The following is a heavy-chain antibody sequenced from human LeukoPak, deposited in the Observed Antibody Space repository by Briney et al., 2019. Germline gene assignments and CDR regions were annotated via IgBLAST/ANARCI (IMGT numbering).Heavy chain of an antibody. CDR1: GGSLSSTSNY. CDR2: IYYSGST. CDR3: ARGPPRPARYFSSTSRKGVYNWFDP. V-gene: IGHV4-39*07. J-gene: IGHJ5*02. D-gene: IGHD2-2*01. Sequence: SETLSLTCSVSGGSLSSTSNYWGWIRQPPGTGLEWIGSIYYSGSTYYNPSLKSRVTISVDTSKNQFSLKLSSVTAADTAVYYCARGPPRPARYFSSTSRKGVYNWFDPWGQGTLVTVSS.